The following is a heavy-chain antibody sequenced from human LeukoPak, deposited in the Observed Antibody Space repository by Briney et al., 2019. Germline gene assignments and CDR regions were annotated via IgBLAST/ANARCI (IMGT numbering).Heavy chain of an antibody. CDR1: GYTFTSYG. J-gene: IGHJ4*02. CDR2: ISAYNGNT. V-gene: IGHV1-18*01. CDR3: ARDLFWSGYYSYDY. D-gene: IGHD3-3*01. Sequence: GASVKVSCKASGYTFTSYGISWVRQAPGQGLEWMGWISAYNGNTNYAQKLQGRVTMTTDTSTSTTYMELRSLRSDDTAVYYCARDLFWSGYYSYDYWGQGTLVTVSS.